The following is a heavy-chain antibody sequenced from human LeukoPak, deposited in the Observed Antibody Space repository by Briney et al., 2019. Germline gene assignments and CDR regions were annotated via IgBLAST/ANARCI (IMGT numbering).Heavy chain of an antibody. Sequence: GASVTVSCKASGYTFTSKYIHWVRQAPGQGVEWMGMIYPRDGSTSYAQKFQGRVTVTRDTSTSTVHMELSGLRSEDTAVYYCARDQEGFDYWGQGTLVTVSS. CDR3: ARDQEGFDY. V-gene: IGHV1-46*01. CDR1: GYTFTSKY. CDR2: IYPRDGST. J-gene: IGHJ4*02.